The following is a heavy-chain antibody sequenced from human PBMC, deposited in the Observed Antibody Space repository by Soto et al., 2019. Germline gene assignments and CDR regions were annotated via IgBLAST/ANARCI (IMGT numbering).Heavy chain of an antibody. CDR1: GFTFSSYG. J-gene: IGHJ4*02. CDR2: IWYDGSNK. CDR3: ARDHYDSSGYYFDY. Sequence: GGCMRLSCAACGFTFSSYGMHWVRQDPGKGLEWVAVIWYDGSNKYYADSVKGRFTISRDNSKNTLYLQMNSLRAEDTAVYYCARDHYDSSGYYFDYWGQGTLVTVSS. V-gene: IGHV3-33*01. D-gene: IGHD3-22*01.